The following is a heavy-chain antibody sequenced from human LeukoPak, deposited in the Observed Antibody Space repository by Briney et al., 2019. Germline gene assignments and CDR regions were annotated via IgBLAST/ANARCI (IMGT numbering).Heavy chain of an antibody. CDR2: IYYSGST. CDR1: GGSISSCY. Sequence: PSETLSLTCTVSGGSISSCYWSWIRQPPGKGLEWIGYIYYSGSTNYNPSLKSRVTISVDTSKNQFSLKLSSVTAADTAVYYCARTRITIFGVVTEFDYWGQGTLVTVSS. D-gene: IGHD3-3*01. V-gene: IGHV4-59*01. J-gene: IGHJ4*02. CDR3: ARTRITIFGVVTEFDY.